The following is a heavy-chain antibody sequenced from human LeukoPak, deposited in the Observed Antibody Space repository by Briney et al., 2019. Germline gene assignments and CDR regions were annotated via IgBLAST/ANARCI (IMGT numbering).Heavy chain of an antibody. D-gene: IGHD6-6*01. CDR1: GGSISTYY. CDR3: ARGGAARLHFQN. Sequence: SETLSLTCIVSGGSISTYYWNWIRQPPGKGLEWIGYIYHSGSTNYNPSLQSRVTISVDMSKNQFSLNLNSVTAADTAVYYCARGGAARLHFQNWGQGTLVTVSS. J-gene: IGHJ1*01. V-gene: IGHV4-59*01. CDR2: IYHSGST.